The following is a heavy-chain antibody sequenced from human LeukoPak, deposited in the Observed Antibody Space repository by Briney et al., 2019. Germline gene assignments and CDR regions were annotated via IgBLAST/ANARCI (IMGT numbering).Heavy chain of an antibody. CDR3: AKDMSRTYYDYFDY. V-gene: IGHV3-43*01. J-gene: IGHJ4*02. Sequence: GGSLRLSCAASGFIFDDYNMHWVRQAPGKGLEWVSLISWDGGSTYYADSVKGRFTISRDNNKNSLYLQMNSLRTEDTALYYCAKDMSRTYYDYFDYWGQGTLVTVSS. CDR1: GFIFDDYN. D-gene: IGHD3-10*01. CDR2: ISWDGGST.